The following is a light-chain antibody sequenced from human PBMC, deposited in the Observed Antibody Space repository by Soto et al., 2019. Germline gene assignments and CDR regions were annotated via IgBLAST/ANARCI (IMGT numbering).Light chain of an antibody. CDR2: EAT. CDR3: SKERANTHVV. V-gene: IGLV2-23*01. J-gene: IGLJ2*01. Sequence: QPVLTQPASVSGSPGQSITISCTGTSSDVGSYDLVSWYQQHPGKAPKLVIYEATQRASGISDRFSGSESGNTASLTISGLQAEDEADYYCSKERANTHVVFGGGTKVTVL. CDR1: SSDVGSYDL.